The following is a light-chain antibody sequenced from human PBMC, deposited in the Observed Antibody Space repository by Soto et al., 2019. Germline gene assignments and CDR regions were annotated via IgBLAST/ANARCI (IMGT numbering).Light chain of an antibody. Sequence: EIVLTQSPVTLSLSPGESATLSCRASQSVTNYLAWYQQRPGQAPPLLLYDSSHRAAGVPARFSGGESGTDFTITISRLDPEDFAVYYCQYRSNFIFGQGTRLDIK. CDR1: QSVTNY. J-gene: IGKJ5*01. CDR2: DSS. CDR3: QYRSNFI. V-gene: IGKV3-11*01.